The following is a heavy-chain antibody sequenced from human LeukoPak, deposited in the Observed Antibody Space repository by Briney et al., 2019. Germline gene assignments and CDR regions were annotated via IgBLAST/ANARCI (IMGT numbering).Heavy chain of an antibody. V-gene: IGHV3-30*03. CDR2: ISYNGDNA. Sequence: GMSLRLSCIASGFTFSSYGMHWVRQAPGQGLEWVAFISYNGDNAXXXXXXXXXFTVSRDNSRDTLSLEMDSLRTEDTAVYYCXXXXELXXXXYFDSWGPGSLXXVSS. J-gene: IGHJ4*02. CDR1: GFTFSSYG. CDR3: XXXXELXXXXYFDS. D-gene: IGHD1-7*01.